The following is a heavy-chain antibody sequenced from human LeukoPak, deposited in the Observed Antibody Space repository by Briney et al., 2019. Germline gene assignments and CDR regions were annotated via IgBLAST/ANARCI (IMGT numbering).Heavy chain of an antibody. D-gene: IGHD2/OR15-2a*01. V-gene: IGHV4-39*01. CDR1: GGSISSSSYY. Sequence: SETLSLTCTVSGGSISSSSYYWCWIRQPPGKGLEWIGSIYYSGSTYYNPSLKSRVTISVDTSKNQFSLKLSSVTAADTAVYYCARQVSGGQSKYRNTKAFDIWGQGTMVTVSS. CDR3: ARQVSGGQSKYRNTKAFDI. CDR2: IYYSGST. J-gene: IGHJ3*02.